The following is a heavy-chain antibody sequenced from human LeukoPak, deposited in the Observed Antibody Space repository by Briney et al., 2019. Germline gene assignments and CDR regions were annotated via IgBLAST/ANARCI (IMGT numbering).Heavy chain of an antibody. CDR1: GGTFSSYA. CDR3: ASCASNKYSSGWYDSFDY. V-gene: IGHV1-69*13. D-gene: IGHD6-19*01. J-gene: IGHJ4*02. CDR2: IIPIFGTA. Sequence: ASVKVSCTASGGTFSSYAISWVRQAPGQGLEWMGGIIPIFGTANYAQKFQGRVTITADESTSTAYMELSSLRSEDTAVYYCASCASNKYSSGWYDSFDYWGQGTLVTVSS.